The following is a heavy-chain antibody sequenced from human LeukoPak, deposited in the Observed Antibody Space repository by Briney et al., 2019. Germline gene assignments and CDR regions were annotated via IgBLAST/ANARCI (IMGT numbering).Heavy chain of an antibody. CDR2: IHNGGNA. D-gene: IGHD6-13*01. CDR3: ASGYSTTLDF. V-gene: IGHV4-59*04. Sequence: PSETLSLTCNVSGGNISRYYWAWIRQPPGMGLESIGKIHNGGNAYYTPSLKSRVTLSMDASRNQVSLRLSSVTAADTAVYYCASGYSTTLDFWGQGTLVTVSS. CDR1: GGNISRYY. J-gene: IGHJ4*02.